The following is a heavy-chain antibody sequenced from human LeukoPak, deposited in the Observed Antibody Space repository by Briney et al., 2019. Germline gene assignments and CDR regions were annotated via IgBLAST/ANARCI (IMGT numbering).Heavy chain of an antibody. J-gene: IGHJ4*02. CDR1: GFTLSDYY. CDR3: AREALFGVVDYFDY. Sequence: GGSLRLSCAASGFTLSDYYMVWVRQAPGKGLEWVSLSSSSGSINYYADSVKGRFTVSRDNAKNSVYLQMSGLRAEDTAVYYCAREALFGVVDYFDYWGQGTLVSVSS. CDR2: SSSSGSIN. D-gene: IGHD3-3*01. V-gene: IGHV3-11*01.